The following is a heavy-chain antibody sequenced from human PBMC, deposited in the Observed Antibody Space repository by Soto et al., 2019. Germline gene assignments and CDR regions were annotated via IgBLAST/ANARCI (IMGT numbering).Heavy chain of an antibody. CDR2: ISSSSSYI. D-gene: IGHD3-22*01. Sequence: PGGSLRLSCAASGFTFSSYAMGWVRQAPGKGLEWVSSISSSSSYIYYADSVKGRFTISRDNAKNSLYLQMNSLRAEDTAVYYCARDIRSYYDSSGYYIDAFDIWGQGTMVTVSS. V-gene: IGHV3-21*01. CDR3: ARDIRSYYDSSGYYIDAFDI. CDR1: GFTFSSYA. J-gene: IGHJ3*02.